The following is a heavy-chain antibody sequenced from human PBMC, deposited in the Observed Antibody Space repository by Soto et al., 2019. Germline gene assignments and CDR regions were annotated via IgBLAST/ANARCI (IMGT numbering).Heavy chain of an antibody. CDR2: INPSGGST. J-gene: IGHJ3*02. V-gene: IGHV1-46*01. D-gene: IGHD3-10*01. CDR1: GYTFTSYY. CDR3: ARDLGTYYYGSGSYYNGDDAFDI. Sequence: QVQLVQSGAEVKKPGASVKVSCKASGYTFTSYYMHWVRQAPGQGLEWMGIINPSGGSTSYAQKFQGRVTMTRDTSTGTVDMELSSLRSEDTAVYYCARDLGTYYYGSGSYYNGDDAFDIWGQGTMVTVSS.